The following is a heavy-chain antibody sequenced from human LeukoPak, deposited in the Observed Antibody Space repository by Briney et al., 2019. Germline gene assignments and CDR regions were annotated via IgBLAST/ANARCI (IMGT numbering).Heavy chain of an antibody. Sequence: GGSLRLSCVASGFTFSSYWMHWVRQTPGKGLVWVSRIISDGSTTNYADSVKGRFTISRDNAKNTLYLQMNSLRVEDTAMYYCARVYSCSFVLDYWGQGTMVTVSS. CDR1: GFTFSSYW. D-gene: IGHD2-2*01. CDR2: IISDGSTT. J-gene: IGHJ4*02. CDR3: ARVYSCSFVLDY. V-gene: IGHV3-74*01.